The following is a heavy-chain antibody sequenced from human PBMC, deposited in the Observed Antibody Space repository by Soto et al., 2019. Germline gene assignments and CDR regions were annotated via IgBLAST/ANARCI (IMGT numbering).Heavy chain of an antibody. V-gene: IGHV3-30*03. CDR3: ARAPHYDFWSGYLHYYYYYGMDV. Sequence: GGSLRLSCAASGFTFSSYGMHWVRQAPGKGLEWVAVISYDGSNKYYADSVKGRFTISRDNSKNTLYLQMSSLRSEDTAVYYCARAPHYDFWSGYLHYYYYYGMDVWGQGTTVTVSS. CDR2: ISYDGSNK. J-gene: IGHJ6*02. CDR1: GFTFSSYG. D-gene: IGHD3-3*01.